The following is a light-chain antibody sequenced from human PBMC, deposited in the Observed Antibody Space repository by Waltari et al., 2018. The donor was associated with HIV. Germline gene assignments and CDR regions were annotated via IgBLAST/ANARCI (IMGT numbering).Light chain of an antibody. Sequence: DIQMAQIPSSLSSSVENRVTITCRASQVISSWVTWYQQIPGKAPNSLIYAASNLQSGVPSRFSGSGSGTNFTLIINNLQPEDIATYFCQQYHSYPLTFGGGTKVEIK. CDR3: QQYHSYPLT. CDR2: AAS. CDR1: QVISSW. J-gene: IGKJ4*01. V-gene: IGKV1D-16*01.